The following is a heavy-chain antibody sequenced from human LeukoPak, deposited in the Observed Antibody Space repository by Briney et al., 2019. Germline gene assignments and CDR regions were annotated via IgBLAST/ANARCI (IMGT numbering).Heavy chain of an antibody. CDR1: GGSFSGYY. Sequence: SETLSLTCAVYGGSFSGYYWSWIRQPPGKGLEWIGEINHSGSTNYNPSLKSRVTISVDTSKNQFSLKLSSVTAADTAVYYCARVSPRGVIITPNKWFDPWGQGTLVTVSS. V-gene: IGHV4-34*01. D-gene: IGHD3-10*01. J-gene: IGHJ5*02. CDR2: INHSGST. CDR3: ARVSPRGVIITPNKWFDP.